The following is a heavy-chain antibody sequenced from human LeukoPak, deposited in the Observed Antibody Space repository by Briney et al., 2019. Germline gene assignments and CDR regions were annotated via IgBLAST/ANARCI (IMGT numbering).Heavy chain of an antibody. CDR2: INHSGST. V-gene: IGHV4-34*01. CDR1: GGSFSGYY. CDR3: ARAGYDYVWGSYRPTPFDY. Sequence: PSETLSLTCAVYGGSFSGYYWSWIRQPPGKGLEWIAEINHSGSTNYNPSLKSRVTISVDTSKNQFSLKLSSVTAADTAVYYCARAGYDYVWGSYRPTPFDYWGQGTLVTVSS. J-gene: IGHJ4*02. D-gene: IGHD3-16*02.